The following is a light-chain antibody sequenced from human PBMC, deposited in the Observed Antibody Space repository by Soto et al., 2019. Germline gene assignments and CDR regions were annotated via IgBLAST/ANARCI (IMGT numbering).Light chain of an antibody. CDR3: QEHYGGLPVA. Sequence: DIQMTQSPSSLSASIGDRVNITCRASQGMDHSLAWYQEKPGKVPTLLIYSASTLQSGVQSRFSGSGSGTDFALTITSLQPEDVATYYCQEHYGGLPVAFGPGTKVDV. CDR2: SAS. V-gene: IGKV1-27*01. J-gene: IGKJ3*01. CDR1: QGMDHS.